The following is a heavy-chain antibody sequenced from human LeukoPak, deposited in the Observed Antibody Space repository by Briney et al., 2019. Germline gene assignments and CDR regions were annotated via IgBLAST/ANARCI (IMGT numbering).Heavy chain of an antibody. CDR2: IDYSGST. CDR1: GGSISSSSHY. Sequence: SETLSLTCTVSGGSISSSSHYWGWIRQPPGKGLEWIGSIGSIDYSGSTYYSPSLRSRVTISADPSQNQFSLNLRSATAADTAVYYCARLSGGGWLVDYWGQGTLVTVSS. D-gene: IGHD3-9*01. CDR3: ARLSGGGWLVDY. V-gene: IGHV4-39*01. J-gene: IGHJ4*02.